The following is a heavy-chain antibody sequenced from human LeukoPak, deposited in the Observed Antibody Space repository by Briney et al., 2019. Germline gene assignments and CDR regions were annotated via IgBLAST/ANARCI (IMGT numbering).Heavy chain of an antibody. J-gene: IGHJ5*02. CDR1: GGSISSYY. V-gene: IGHV4-59*12. CDR2: IHYTGST. CDR3: ARPGSVGATNSWFDP. D-gene: IGHD1-26*01. Sequence: SETLSLTCTVSGGSISSYYWSWIRQSPGKGLECIGYIHYTGSTNYNPSLKSRVTISVDTSKNQFSLKLSSVTAADTAVYYCARPGSVGATNSWFDPWGQGTLVTVSS.